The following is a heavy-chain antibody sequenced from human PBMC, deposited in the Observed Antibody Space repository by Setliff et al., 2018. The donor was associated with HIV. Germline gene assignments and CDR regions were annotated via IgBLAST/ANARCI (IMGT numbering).Heavy chain of an antibody. J-gene: IGHJ6*02. V-gene: IGHV1-18*01. D-gene: IGHD3-22*01. CDR3: AREIGDYYDSSGYYPPTDYYYGMDV. CDR2: FSAYNGNT. Sequence: ASVKVSCKASGYTFTSYDISWVRQAPGQGLEWMGWFSAYNGNTNYAQKLQGRVTMTTDTSTSTAYMELRSLRSDDTAVYYCAREIGDYYDSSGYYPPTDYYYGMDVWGQGTTVTVSS. CDR1: GYTFTSYD.